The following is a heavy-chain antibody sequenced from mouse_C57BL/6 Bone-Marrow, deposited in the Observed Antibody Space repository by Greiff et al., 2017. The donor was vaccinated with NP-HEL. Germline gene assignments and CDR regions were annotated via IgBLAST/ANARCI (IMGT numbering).Heavy chain of an antibody. CDR3: ARERDWYFDV. Sequence: EVMLVESGPSLVRPSQTLSLTCTVTGFSINSDCYWIWIRQFPGNKLEYIGYTFYSGITYYNPSLASRTYITRDTSKNQFSLKLSSGTTDDTATYYSARERDWYFDVWGTGTTVTVSS. CDR1: GFSINSDCY. V-gene: IGHV3-3*01. CDR2: TFYSGIT. J-gene: IGHJ1*03.